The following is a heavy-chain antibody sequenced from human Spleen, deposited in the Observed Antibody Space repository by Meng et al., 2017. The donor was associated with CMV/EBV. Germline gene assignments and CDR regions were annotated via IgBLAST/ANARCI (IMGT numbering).Heavy chain of an antibody. D-gene: IGHD2-15*01. V-gene: IGHV4-31*03. Sequence: CTVSGGSISSGGYYWSWIRQHPGKGLEWIGYIYYSGSTYYNPSLKSRVTISVDTSKNQFSLKLSSVTAADTAVYYCARQTPDNWFDPWGQGALVTVSS. CDR2: IYYSGST. CDR1: GGSISSGGYY. J-gene: IGHJ5*02. CDR3: ARQTPDNWFDP.